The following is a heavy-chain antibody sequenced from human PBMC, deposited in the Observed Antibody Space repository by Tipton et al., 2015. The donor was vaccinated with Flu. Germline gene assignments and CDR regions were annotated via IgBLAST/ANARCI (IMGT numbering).Heavy chain of an antibody. CDR1: GGSISSSNW. D-gene: IGHD3-22*01. J-gene: IGHJ4*02. CDR2: IYHSGST. CDR3: ARAKSPGYYYDSSEGAYFDY. V-gene: IGHV4-4*02. Sequence: SLRLSCAVSGGSISSSNWWSWVRQPPGKGPEWIGEIYHSGSTNYNPSLKSRVTISVDKSKNQFSLKLSSVTAADTAVYYCARAKSPGYYYDSSEGAYFDYWGQGTLVTVSS.